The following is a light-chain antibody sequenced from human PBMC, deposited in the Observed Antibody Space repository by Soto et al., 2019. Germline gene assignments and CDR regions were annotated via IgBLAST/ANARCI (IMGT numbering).Light chain of an antibody. Sequence: AIQLTQSPSSLSASLGDRVTITCRASQDSDTSLAWYQQQPGKPPKLLIYDVSTLESGVSSRFSGSGSGTDFTLTIGSLQTEDFATYYCQQFHSYLSFGPGTKVDIK. V-gene: IGKV1-13*02. CDR1: QDSDTS. J-gene: IGKJ3*01. CDR3: QQFHSYLS. CDR2: DVS.